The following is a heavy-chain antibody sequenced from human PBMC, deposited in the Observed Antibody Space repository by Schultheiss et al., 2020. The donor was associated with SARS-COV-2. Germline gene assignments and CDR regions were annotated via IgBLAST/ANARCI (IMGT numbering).Heavy chain of an antibody. Sequence: GGSLRLSCAASGFTFSSYAMSWVRQAPGKGLEWVGRIKSKTDGGTTDYAAPVKGRFTISRDDSKNTLYLQMNSLKTEDTAVYYCTTDWERWLDSFDYWGQGTLVTVSS. D-gene: IGHD5-24*01. V-gene: IGHV3-15*01. CDR3: TTDWERWLDSFDY. CDR1: GFTFSSYA. CDR2: IKSKTDGGTT. J-gene: IGHJ4*02.